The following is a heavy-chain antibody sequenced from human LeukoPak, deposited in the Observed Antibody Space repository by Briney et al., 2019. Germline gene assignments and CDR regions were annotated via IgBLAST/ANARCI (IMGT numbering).Heavy chain of an antibody. CDR1: GYTFSSYS. D-gene: IGHD6-6*01. J-gene: IGHJ4*02. Sequence: GASVKVSGKASGYTFSSYSINWVRQAPGQGLEWMGWISTYNGNTNYAQKLQGRVTMTTDTSTSTAYMELRSLRSDDTAVYYCAKDRWRDGSSSFDNWGQGTLVTVSS. CDR3: AKDRWRDGSSSFDN. V-gene: IGHV1-18*01. CDR2: ISTYNGNT.